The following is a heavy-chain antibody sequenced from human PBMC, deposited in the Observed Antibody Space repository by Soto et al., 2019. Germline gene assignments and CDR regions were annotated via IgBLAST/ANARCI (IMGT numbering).Heavy chain of an antibody. J-gene: IGHJ4*02. V-gene: IGHV3-64D*08. CDR1: GFTFSRYA. Sequence: GGSLRLACSASGFTFSRYAMHWVRQAPGKGLEYVSAISSNGGSTYYADSVKGRFTISRDNSKNTLYLQMSSLRAEDTAVYYCVKLPSSDELSLPDYWGQGTLVTVSS. CDR2: ISSNGGST. CDR3: VKLPSSDELSLPDY. D-gene: IGHD3-22*01.